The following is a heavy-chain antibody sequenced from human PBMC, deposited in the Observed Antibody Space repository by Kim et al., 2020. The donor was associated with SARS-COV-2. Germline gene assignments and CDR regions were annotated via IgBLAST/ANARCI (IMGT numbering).Heavy chain of an antibody. D-gene: IGHD4-17*01. Sequence: PTFQGHVTISADKSISTAYLQWSSLNASDTAMYYCARQPTYGDSRYGMDVWGQGTTVTVSS. J-gene: IGHJ6*02. CDR3: ARQPTYGDSRYGMDV. V-gene: IGHV5-10-1*01.